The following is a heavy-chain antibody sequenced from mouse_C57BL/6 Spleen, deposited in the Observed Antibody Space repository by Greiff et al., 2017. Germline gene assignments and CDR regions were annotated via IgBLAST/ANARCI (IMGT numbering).Heavy chain of an antibody. J-gene: IGHJ4*01. V-gene: IGHV14-1*01. D-gene: IGHD1-1*01. CDR2: IDPEDGDT. CDR3: TTQGSPQEMHGDSSSSYYAMDY. Sequence: EVQLQQSGAELVRPGASVKLSCTASGFNIKDYYMHWVKQRPEQGLEWIGRIDPEDGDTEYAPKFQGKATMTADTSSNTAYLQLSSLTSEDTAVYYCTTQGSPQEMHGDSSSSYYAMDYWGQGTSGTVSS. CDR1: GFNIKDYY.